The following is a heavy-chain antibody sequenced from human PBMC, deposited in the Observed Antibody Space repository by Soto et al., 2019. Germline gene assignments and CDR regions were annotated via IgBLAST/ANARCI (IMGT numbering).Heavy chain of an antibody. Sequence: LSLTCTVSGGSISSYYWSWIRQPPGKGLEWIGYIYYSGSTNYNPSLKSRVTISVDTSKNQFSLKLSSVTAADTAVYYCARGLITEPYNWFDPWGQGTLVTVPQ. J-gene: IGHJ5*02. CDR1: GGSISSYY. D-gene: IGHD3-16*01. CDR3: ARGLITEPYNWFDP. V-gene: IGHV4-59*01. CDR2: IYYSGST.